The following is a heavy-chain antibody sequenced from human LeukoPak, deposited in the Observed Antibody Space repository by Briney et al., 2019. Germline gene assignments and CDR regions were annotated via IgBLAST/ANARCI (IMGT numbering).Heavy chain of an antibody. Sequence: GGSLRLSCVASGFTLSSYWMSCVRQAPGKGLEWVANIDGDGSTEAYVDSLKGRFTISRDNAKNSLYLQMNNLRVEDTAVYYCARGGAAFAESVYWGQGTLVTVSS. V-gene: IGHV3-7*01. CDR1: GFTLSSYW. CDR2: IDGDGSTE. J-gene: IGHJ4*02. D-gene: IGHD3-3*01. CDR3: ARGGAAFAESVY.